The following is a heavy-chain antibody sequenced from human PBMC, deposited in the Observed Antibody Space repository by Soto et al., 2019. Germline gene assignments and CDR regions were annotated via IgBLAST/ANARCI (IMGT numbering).Heavy chain of an antibody. J-gene: IGHJ6*02. CDR3: AGGGVRGVITRTRDYYGMDV. Sequence: ESLKISCKGSGYSFTSYWIGWVRQMPGKGLEWMGIIYPGDSDTRYSPSFQGQVTISADKSISTAYLQWSSLKAPDTAMYYCAGGGVRGVITRTRDYYGMDVWGQGTTVTVSS. CDR1: GYSFTSYW. V-gene: IGHV5-51*01. CDR2: IYPGDSDT. D-gene: IGHD3-10*01.